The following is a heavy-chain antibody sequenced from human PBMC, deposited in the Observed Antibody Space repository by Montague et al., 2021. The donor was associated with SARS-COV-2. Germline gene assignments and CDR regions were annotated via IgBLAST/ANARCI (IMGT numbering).Heavy chain of an antibody. V-gene: IGHV4-4*07. Sequence: SETLSLTCSVSGEPISGFFWNWIRQPDGKGLEWIGRIYASGGTNYNPSLESLVTITVETYKNQYHLKVNSVTAADTAMDYCAGGVVAAPPVVDFWGRGTMVTVSS. J-gene: IGHJ4*02. CDR3: AGGVVAAPPVVDF. CDR2: IYASGGT. D-gene: IGHD2-15*01. CDR1: GEPISGFF.